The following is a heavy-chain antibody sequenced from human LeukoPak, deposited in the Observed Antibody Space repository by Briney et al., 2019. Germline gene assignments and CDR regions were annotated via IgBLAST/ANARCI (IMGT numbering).Heavy chain of an antibody. Sequence: SETLSLTCTVSGGSISSYYWSWIRQPAGKGLEWIGRIYISGSTNYNPSLRSRVTMSVDTSKNQFSLKLSSVTAADTAVYYCARVSYYYDSSGPRAIDAFDIWGQGTMVTVSS. V-gene: IGHV4-4*07. CDR3: ARVSYYYDSSGPRAIDAFDI. J-gene: IGHJ3*02. D-gene: IGHD3-22*01. CDR1: GGSISSYY. CDR2: IYISGST.